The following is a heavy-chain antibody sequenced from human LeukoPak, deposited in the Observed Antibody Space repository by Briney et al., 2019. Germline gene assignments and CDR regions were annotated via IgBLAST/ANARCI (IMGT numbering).Heavy chain of an antibody. Sequence: IACITAYNGNTTYPQKLQRRVTITPDTSTTTAYMELRSLRSDDTAVYYCARDDKAYGMDVWGKGTTVTVSS. D-gene: IGHD3-22*01. V-gene: IGHV1-18*01. J-gene: IGHJ6*04. CDR3: ARDDKAYGMDV. CDR2: ITAYNGNT.